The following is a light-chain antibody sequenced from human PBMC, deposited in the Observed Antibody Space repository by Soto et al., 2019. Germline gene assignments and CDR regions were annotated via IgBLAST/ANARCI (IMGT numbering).Light chain of an antibody. CDR1: QSVTSY. V-gene: IGKV3-11*01. CDR2: DVS. CDR3: QQRSDWPLT. J-gene: IGKJ5*01. Sequence: EIVLTQSPATLSLSPGERAPLSCRASQSVTSYLAWYQQKPGQAPRLLIYDVSNRASGIPARFSGSGSETDFTLTISSLEPEDFAVYYCQQRSDWPLTFGQGTRLEIK.